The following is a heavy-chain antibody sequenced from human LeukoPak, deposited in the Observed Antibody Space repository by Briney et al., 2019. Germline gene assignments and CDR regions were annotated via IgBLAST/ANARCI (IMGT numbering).Heavy chain of an antibody. Sequence: SETLSLTCAVYGGSFSGYYWSWIRQPPGKGLEWIGEINHSGSTNYNPSLKSRVTISVDTSKNQFSLKLSSVTAADTAVYYCARGRYSSSWYCYYYMDVWGKGTTVTVSS. D-gene: IGHD6-13*01. V-gene: IGHV4-34*01. CDR2: INHSGST. CDR3: ARGRYSSSWYCYYYMDV. CDR1: GGSFSGYY. J-gene: IGHJ6*03.